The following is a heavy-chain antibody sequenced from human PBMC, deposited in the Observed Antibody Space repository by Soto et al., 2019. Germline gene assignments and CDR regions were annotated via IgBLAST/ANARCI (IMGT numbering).Heavy chain of an antibody. CDR2: IYYSGIT. Sequence: QVQLQESGPGLVKPSQTLSLTCTVSGGSISSGDYYWSWIRQPPGKGLEWIGYIYYSGITYYKSSLKSRVIISIDTSKNQFSLKLSSVTAADTAVYYCARKGWPDVFDIWGQGAMVTVSS. J-gene: IGHJ3*02. CDR3: ARKGWPDVFDI. V-gene: IGHV4-30-4*01. CDR1: GGSISSGDYY.